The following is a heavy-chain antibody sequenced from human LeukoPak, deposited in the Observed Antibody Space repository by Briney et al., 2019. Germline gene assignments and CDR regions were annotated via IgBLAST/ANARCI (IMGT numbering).Heavy chain of an antibody. J-gene: IGHJ3*02. D-gene: IGHD6-19*01. V-gene: IGHV4-59*01. CDR2: IYYSGST. CDR3: SGWYLDAFDI. Sequence: SETLSLTCTVSGGSISSYYWSWIRQPPGKGLEWIGYIYYSGSTNYSPSLKSRVTISVDTSKNQFSLKLSSVTAADTAVYYCSGWYLDAFDIWGQGTMVTVSS. CDR1: GGSISSYY.